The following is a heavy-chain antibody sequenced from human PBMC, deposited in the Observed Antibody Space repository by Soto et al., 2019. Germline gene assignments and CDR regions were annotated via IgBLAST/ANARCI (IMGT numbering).Heavy chain of an antibody. CDR3: AALDGALDY. D-gene: IGHD3-10*01. Sequence: SWTLSLTCPVSGDSFSSYYWTWIRQPPGKRLEWVAYIFHTGNTNYNPSLKSRVTISVDTSKNQFSLKLRSVTPADTAVYYCAALDGALDYWGPGTLVTVSS. J-gene: IGHJ4*02. CDR1: GDSFSSYY. CDR2: IFHTGNT. V-gene: IGHV4-59*01.